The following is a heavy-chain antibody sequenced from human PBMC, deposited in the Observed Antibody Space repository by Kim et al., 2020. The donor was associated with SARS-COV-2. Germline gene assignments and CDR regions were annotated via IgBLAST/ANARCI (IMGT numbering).Heavy chain of an antibody. CDR2: TK. J-gene: IGHJ5*02. V-gene: IGHV3-48*04. CDR3: ARGVGSRFDP. Sequence: TKDYADSVTGRFTVSRDNTKSSLFLQMDNLRGDDTAVYYCARGVGSRFDPWGQGTLVTVSS. D-gene: IGHD2-15*01.